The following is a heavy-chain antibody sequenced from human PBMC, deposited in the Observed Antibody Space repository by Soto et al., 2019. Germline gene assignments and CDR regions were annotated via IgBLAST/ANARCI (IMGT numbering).Heavy chain of an antibody. J-gene: IGHJ3*02. CDR2: IDPSDSYT. D-gene: IGHD1-26*01. CDR1: GYSFTSYW. Sequence: GESVTISCKGSGYSFTSYWISWVRQMAGKGLEWMGRIDPSDSYTNYSPSFQGHVTISADKSISTAYLQWSSLKASDTAMYYCARIAEWELPSAFDTWGQGTTVPVS. CDR3: ARIAEWELPSAFDT. V-gene: IGHV5-10-1*01.